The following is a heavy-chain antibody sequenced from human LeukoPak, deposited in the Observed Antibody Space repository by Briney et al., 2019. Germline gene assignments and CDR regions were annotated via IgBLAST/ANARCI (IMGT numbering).Heavy chain of an antibody. CDR1: GYSFASYW. CDR2: IHPADSDT. Sequence: GESLKISCKGSGYSFASYWVAWVRQMPGKGLEWMGIIHPADSDTRYSPSFQGQVTISADKSISTAYLQWSSLKASDTAMYYCARSSSGWSFDYWGQGTLVTVSS. J-gene: IGHJ4*02. V-gene: IGHV5-51*01. D-gene: IGHD6-19*01. CDR3: ARSSSGWSFDY.